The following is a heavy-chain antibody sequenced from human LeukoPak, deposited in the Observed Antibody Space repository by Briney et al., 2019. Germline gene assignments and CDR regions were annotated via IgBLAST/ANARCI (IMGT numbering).Heavy chain of an antibody. D-gene: IGHD2-2*03. J-gene: IGHJ6*02. CDR2: ISAYNGNT. V-gene: IGHV1-18*01. Sequence: GASVKVSFKASGYTFSSYGISWVRQAPGQGLEWMGWISAYNGNTNYAQKFQGRVTVTTDTSTSTAYMELWSLRSDDTAVYYCARVLDGYCSTTRCYGTYYYYGMDVWGQGTTVTVSS. CDR3: ARVLDGYCSTTRCYGTYYYYGMDV. CDR1: GYTFSSYG.